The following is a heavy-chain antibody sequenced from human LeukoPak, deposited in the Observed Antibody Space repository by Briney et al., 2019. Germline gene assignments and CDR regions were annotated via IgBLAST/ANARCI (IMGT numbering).Heavy chain of an antibody. CDR3: ARHPGSNLAGNNLFGP. D-gene: IGHD6-19*01. V-gene: IGHV5-51*01. J-gene: IGHJ5*02. Sequence: GESLKISCKGSGYSFTSYWIGWVRQMPGKGLEWMGIIYPGDSDTRYSPSFQGQVTISADKSISTAYLQWSSLKASDTAMYYCARHPGSNLAGNNLFGPLGQGTLVTVSS. CDR1: GYSFTSYW. CDR2: IYPGDSDT.